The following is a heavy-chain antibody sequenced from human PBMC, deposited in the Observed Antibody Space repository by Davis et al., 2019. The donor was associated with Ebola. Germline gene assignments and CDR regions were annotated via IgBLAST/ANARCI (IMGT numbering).Heavy chain of an antibody. Sequence: GGSLRLSCAASGFMFSSYVMSWVRQAPGKGLEWVSTLRTSADTYYADSVKGRFTISRDNSKNTLYLQMNGLRVEDTAIYYCAKDTSNIWFDVWGQGKMVTVSS. CDR2: LRTSADT. J-gene: IGHJ3*01. D-gene: IGHD1-26*01. V-gene: IGHV3-23*01. CDR3: AKDTSNIWFDV. CDR1: GFMFSSYV.